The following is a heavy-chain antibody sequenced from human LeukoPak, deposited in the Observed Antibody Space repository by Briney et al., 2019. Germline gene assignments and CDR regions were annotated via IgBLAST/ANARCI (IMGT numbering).Heavy chain of an antibody. CDR3: AKVKDYYDSSGSGVDY. Sequence: GGSLTLSCAASGFTFDDYAMHWVRQAAGKGMEWVCLISGDGGSTYYADSVKGRFTISRDNSKHSLYLQMNSLRTEDTALYYCAKVKDYYDSSGSGVDYWGQGTLVTVSS. CDR2: ISGDGGST. CDR1: GFTFDDYA. J-gene: IGHJ4*02. V-gene: IGHV3-43*02. D-gene: IGHD3-22*01.